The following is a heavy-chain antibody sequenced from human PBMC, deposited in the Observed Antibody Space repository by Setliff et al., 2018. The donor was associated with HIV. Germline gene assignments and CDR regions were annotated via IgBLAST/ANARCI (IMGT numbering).Heavy chain of an antibody. J-gene: IGHJ4*02. D-gene: IGHD2-15*01. CDR2: VRHDGDVQ. Sequence: GGSLRLSCASSGFTFSSYAMSWVRQAPGKGLEWVAFVRHDGDVQIYADSVKGRFTASRDNPKNTVSLQLNSLRIEDTAVYYCARDFSWATDSWGQGTLVTVSS. CDR1: GFTFSSYA. V-gene: IGHV3-30*02. CDR3: ARDFSWATDS.